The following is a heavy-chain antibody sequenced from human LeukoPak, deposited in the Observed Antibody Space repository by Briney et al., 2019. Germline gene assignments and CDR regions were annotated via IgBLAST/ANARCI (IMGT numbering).Heavy chain of an antibody. Sequence: GGSLRLSCAASGFTFSNYAMTWVRQAPGKGLEWVSVIGASGADTYYSDSVKGRFTVSRDNSQNTLFLHMSSLRAEDTAVYFCARRPRDTSGYYLGAFHDWGQGTTVTVSS. D-gene: IGHD3-22*01. J-gene: IGHJ3*01. CDR3: ARRPRDTSGYYLGAFHD. CDR2: IGASGADT. V-gene: IGHV3-23*01. CDR1: GFTFSNYA.